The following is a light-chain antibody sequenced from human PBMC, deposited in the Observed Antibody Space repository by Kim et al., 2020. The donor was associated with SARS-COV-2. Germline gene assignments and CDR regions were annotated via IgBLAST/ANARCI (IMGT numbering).Light chain of an antibody. V-gene: IGLV3-19*01. CDR1: SRRNYY. Sequence: ALGQTVRLTCQGDSRRNYYATWYQQRPGQAPVLVLYGKYNRPSGIPDRFSGSASGNTASLTITGAQAEDEADYYCNSRDSSGDHVVFGGGTQLPVL. J-gene: IGLJ3*02. CDR2: GKY. CDR3: NSRDSSGDHVV.